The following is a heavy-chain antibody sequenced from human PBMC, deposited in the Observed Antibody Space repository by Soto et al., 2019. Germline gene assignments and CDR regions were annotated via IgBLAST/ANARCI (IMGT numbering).Heavy chain of an antibody. CDR2: IKQDGSEK. J-gene: IGHJ4*02. CDR3: ARVKIAAAGTLWDY. Sequence: GSLRLSCAASGFTFSSYAMSWVRQAPGKGLEWVANIKQDGSEKYYVDSVKGRFTISRDNAKNSLYLQMNSLRAEDTAVYYCARVKIAAAGTLWDYWGQGTLVTVSS. D-gene: IGHD6-13*01. V-gene: IGHV3-7*03. CDR1: GFTFSSYA.